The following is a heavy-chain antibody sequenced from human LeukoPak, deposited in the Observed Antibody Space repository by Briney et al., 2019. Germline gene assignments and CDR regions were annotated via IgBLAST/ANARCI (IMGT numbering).Heavy chain of an antibody. D-gene: IGHD4-23*01. CDR2: ISWDGGST. J-gene: IGHJ4*02. V-gene: IGHV3-43*01. CDR1: GFTFDDYT. Sequence: GGSLRLSCAASGFTFDDYTMHWVRQAPGKGLEWVSLISWDGGSTYYADSVKGRFTISRDNSKNTLYLQMNSLRAEDTAVYYCGGITRYYFDYWGQGTLVTVSS. CDR3: GGITRYYFDY.